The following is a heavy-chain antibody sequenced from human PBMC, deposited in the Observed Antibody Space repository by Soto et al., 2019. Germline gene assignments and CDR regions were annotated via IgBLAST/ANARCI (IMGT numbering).Heavy chain of an antibody. CDR3: AKDPNRLYYYGSGSYYHY. CDR2: ISYDGSNK. V-gene: IGHV3-30*18. CDR1: GFTFSSYG. D-gene: IGHD3-10*01. Sequence: GGSLRLSCAASGFTFSSYGMHWVRQAPGKGLEWVAVISYDGSNKYYADSVKGRFTISRDNSKNTLYLQMNSLRAEDTAVYYCAKDPNRLYYYGSGSYYHYWGQGTLVTSPQ. J-gene: IGHJ4*02.